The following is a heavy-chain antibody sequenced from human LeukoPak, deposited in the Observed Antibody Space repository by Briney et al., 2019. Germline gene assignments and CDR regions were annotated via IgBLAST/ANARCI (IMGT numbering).Heavy chain of an antibody. CDR2: IYTSGST. CDR1: GGSISSYY. V-gene: IGHV4-4*07. J-gene: IGHJ5*02. CDR3: ARAFRGYSYTVEGVWFDP. Sequence: SETLSLTCTVSGGSISSYYWSWIRQPAGKGLEWIGRIYTSGSTYYNPSLKSRVTISVDTSKNQFSLKLSSVTAADTAVYYCARAFRGYSYTVEGVWFDPWGQGTLVTVSS. D-gene: IGHD5-18*01.